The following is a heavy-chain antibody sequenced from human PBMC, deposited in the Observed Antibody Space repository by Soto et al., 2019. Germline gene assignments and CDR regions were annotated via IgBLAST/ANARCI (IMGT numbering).Heavy chain of an antibody. CDR3: VTDHGCVSPMTHADN. D-gene: IGHD3-10*01. J-gene: IGHJ4*02. CDR1: GFTFTSYS. CDR2: ISCTSAAT. Sequence: GGSVILSCAASGFTFTSYSMNWFRQAPGKGLEWVSYISCTSAATYYADSVKGRFTISRDNGKNSLYLQMNGLRDEDTAVYYCVTDHGCVSPMTHADNWGKGTLVTVSS. V-gene: IGHV3-48*02.